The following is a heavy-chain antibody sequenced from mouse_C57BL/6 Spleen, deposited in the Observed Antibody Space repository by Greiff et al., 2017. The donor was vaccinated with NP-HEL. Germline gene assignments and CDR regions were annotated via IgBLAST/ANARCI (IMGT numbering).Heavy chain of an antibody. CDR3: AREVITTVVATGFDY. Sequence: QVQLQQPGAELVKPGASVKLSCKASGYTFTSYWMHWVKQRPGRGLEWIGRIDPNSGGTKYNEKFKSKATLTVDKPSSTAYMQLSSLTSEDSAVYYCAREVITTVVATGFDYWGQGTTLTVSS. J-gene: IGHJ2*01. V-gene: IGHV1-72*01. D-gene: IGHD1-1*01. CDR1: GYTFTSYW. CDR2: IDPNSGGT.